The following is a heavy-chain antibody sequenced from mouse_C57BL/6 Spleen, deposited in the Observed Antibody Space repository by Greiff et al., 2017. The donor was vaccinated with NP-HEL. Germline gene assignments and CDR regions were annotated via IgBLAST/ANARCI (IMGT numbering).Heavy chain of an antibody. V-gene: IGHV1-15*01. Sequence: QVQLQQSGAELVRPGASVTLSCKASGYTFTDYEMHWVKQTPVHGLEWIGAIDPEIGGTAYNQKFKGKAILTADKSSSTAYMELRSLTSEDSAVYYCTRRWLLRPFAYWGQGTLVTVSA. D-gene: IGHD2-3*01. CDR3: TRRWLLRPFAY. CDR1: GYTFTDYE. CDR2: IDPEIGGT. J-gene: IGHJ3*01.